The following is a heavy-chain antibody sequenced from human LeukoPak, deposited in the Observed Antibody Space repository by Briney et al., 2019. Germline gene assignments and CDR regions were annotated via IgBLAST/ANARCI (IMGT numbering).Heavy chain of an antibody. CDR3: ARTIVLGPSTIRELDY. D-gene: IGHD2-8*02. CDR2: IHSGGNT. Sequence: PGGSLRLSCAVSGVTVSSNSMSWVRQTPGKGLEWVSVIHSGGNTYYTESVTGRFTISRDISKNTLYLQMNSLRAEDTAVYYCARTIVLGPSTIRELDYWGQGTLVTVSS. J-gene: IGHJ4*02. CDR1: GVTVSSNS. V-gene: IGHV3-66*02.